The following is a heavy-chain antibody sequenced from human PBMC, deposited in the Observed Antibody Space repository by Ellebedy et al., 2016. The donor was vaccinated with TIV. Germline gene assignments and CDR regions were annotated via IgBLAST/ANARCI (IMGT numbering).Heavy chain of an antibody. D-gene: IGHD5-12*01. V-gene: IGHV4-59*09. Sequence: GNTDYNPPVRSRVTISLDTSRNQFSLKLSSVTAADTAVYYCARGDIVATGPMVFWGQGTLVTVSS. J-gene: IGHJ4*02. CDR2: GNT. CDR3: ARGDIVATGPMVF.